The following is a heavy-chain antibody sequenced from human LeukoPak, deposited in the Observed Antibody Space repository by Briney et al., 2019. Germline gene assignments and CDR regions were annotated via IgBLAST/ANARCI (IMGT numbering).Heavy chain of an antibody. D-gene: IGHD4-17*01. CDR2: IYSGGRT. CDR1: GFTVSSKY. V-gene: IGHV3-66*01. Sequence: GGSLRLPCAASGFTVSSKYMSWVRQAPWKGLEWVSVIYSGGRTYYADSVKGRFIISRDNPKNTLYLQMNSLRAEDTAVYYCARGSNTVTIDYWGQGTLVTVSS. CDR3: ARGSNTVTIDY. J-gene: IGHJ4*02.